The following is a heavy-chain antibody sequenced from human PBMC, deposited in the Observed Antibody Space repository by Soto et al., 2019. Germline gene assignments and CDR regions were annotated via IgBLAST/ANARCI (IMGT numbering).Heavy chain of an antibody. Sequence: EVQLVESGGGLVKPGGSLRLSCAASGFTFNNAWMNWVRQAPGKGLEWVGRIRSKADGGTTDYAASVNDRFTISRDESKNTLHLQMNSLKIEDTAVYYCTTEPDYSNYFDYWCQGTLVTVSS. CDR1: GFTFNNAW. V-gene: IGHV3-15*07. J-gene: IGHJ4*02. D-gene: IGHD4-4*01. CDR3: TTEPDYSNYFDY. CDR2: IRSKADGGTT.